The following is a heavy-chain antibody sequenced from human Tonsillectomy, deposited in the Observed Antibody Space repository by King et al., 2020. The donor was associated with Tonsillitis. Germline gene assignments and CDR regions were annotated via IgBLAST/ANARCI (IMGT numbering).Heavy chain of an antibody. D-gene: IGHD2-2*01. CDR1: GFTFDDYA. V-gene: IGHV3-9*01. CDR2: FSWNSGSI. J-gene: IGHJ5*02. CDR3: AKAYCSSTSCYAGHR. Sequence: VQLVESGGGLVQPGRSLRLSCAASGFTFDDYAMHWVRQAPGKGLEWGSGFSWNSGSIGYAYSVKGRFTISRDNAKNSLYLQMNSLRPEDTALYYCAKAYCSSTSCYAGHRWGQGTLVTVSS.